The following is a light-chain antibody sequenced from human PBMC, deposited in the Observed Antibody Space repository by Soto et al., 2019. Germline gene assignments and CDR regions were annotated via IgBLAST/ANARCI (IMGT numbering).Light chain of an antibody. Sequence: QSALTQPRSVSGSPGQSVTISCTGTSSDVGAYNYVSWYQQHPGKAPKLIIYDVSKRPSGVPDRFSGSKSGNTASLTIPGLQVGDEAVYFCCSYAGSYPLWVFGGGTKLTVL. CDR2: DVS. V-gene: IGLV2-11*01. CDR3: CSYAGSYPLWV. J-gene: IGLJ3*02. CDR1: SSDVGAYNY.